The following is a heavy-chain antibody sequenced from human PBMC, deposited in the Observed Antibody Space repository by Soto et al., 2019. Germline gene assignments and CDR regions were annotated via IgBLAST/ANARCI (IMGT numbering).Heavy chain of an antibody. CDR3: ARHSNEYRKSLDY. CDR1: GGSISVYY. Sequence: PSEPLSLTCTVSGGSISVYYWSWIRQPPGKGLEWIAYIYYSGSSNSNPSLKSRVTISVDTSKNQFSLKLSSVTAADTAVYYCARHSNEYRKSLDYWGQGTLVTVSS. CDR2: IYYSGSS. J-gene: IGHJ4*02. D-gene: IGHD1-1*01. V-gene: IGHV4-59*08.